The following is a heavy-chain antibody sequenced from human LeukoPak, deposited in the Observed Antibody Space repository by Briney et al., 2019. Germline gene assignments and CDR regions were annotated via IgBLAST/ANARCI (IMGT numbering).Heavy chain of an antibody. J-gene: IGHJ4*01. CDR2: IDEAGKDR. Sequence: PGGSLRLSCVASGFTIDSFYMSWVRQAPGKGLECVANIDEAGKDRYYADSVKGRFTISRDNTKNSVFLDMTSLRVEDTATYFCARASPGVVFNYFDYWGQGALVPVSS. D-gene: IGHD2-15*01. CDR1: GFTIDSFY. V-gene: IGHV3-7*01. CDR3: ARASPGVVFNYFDY.